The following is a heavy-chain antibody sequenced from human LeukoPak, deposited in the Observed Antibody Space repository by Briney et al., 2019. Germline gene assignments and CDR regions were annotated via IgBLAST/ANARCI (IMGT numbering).Heavy chain of an antibody. D-gene: IGHD6-19*01. CDR1: GGSISGYY. CDR3: ARHSSGWQALDY. V-gene: IGHV4-59*01. CDR2: IYYSGST. J-gene: IGHJ4*02. Sequence: SETLSLTCTDSGGSISGYYWSWIRQPPGKGLEWIGYIYYSGSTNYNPSLKSRVTISVDTSKNQFSLKLSSVTAADTAVYYCARHSSGWQALDYWGQGTLVTVSS.